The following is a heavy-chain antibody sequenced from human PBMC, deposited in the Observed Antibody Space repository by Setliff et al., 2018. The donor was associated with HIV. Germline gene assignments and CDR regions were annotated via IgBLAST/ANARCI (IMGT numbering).Heavy chain of an antibody. Sequence: GGSLRLSCASSGFTFSDYTMNWVRQAPGKGLEWVSSVNGDGGSTHHANSVKGRFTISRDNSKNTLYLQMNSLRVEDTAVYYCAKDVCSGAYCYAYYYYGMDVWGQGTMVTVSS. J-gene: IGHJ6*02. CDR2: VNGDGGST. V-gene: IGHV3-23*01. CDR1: GFTFSDYT. CDR3: AKDVCSGAYCYAYYYYGMDV. D-gene: IGHD2-15*01.